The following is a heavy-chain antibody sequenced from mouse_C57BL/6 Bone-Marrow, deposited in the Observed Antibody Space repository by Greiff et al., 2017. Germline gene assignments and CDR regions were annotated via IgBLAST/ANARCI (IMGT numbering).Heavy chain of an antibody. D-gene: IGHD2-3*01. CDR3: ARGDGYYDYFDY. Sequence: DVKLVESGGGLVKPGGSLKLSCAASGFTFSSYAMSWVRQTPEKRLEWVATISDGGSYTYYPDNVKGRFTISRDNTKTNLYLQMSHLKSEDTAMYYCARGDGYYDYFDYWGQGTTLTVSS. CDR2: ISDGGSYT. CDR1: GFTFSSYA. V-gene: IGHV5-4*03. J-gene: IGHJ2*01.